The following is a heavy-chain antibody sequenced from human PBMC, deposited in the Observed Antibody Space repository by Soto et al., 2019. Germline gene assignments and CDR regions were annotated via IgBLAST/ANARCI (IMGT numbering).Heavy chain of an antibody. CDR2: ISGSGGST. CDR1: GFTFSSYA. CDR3: ARASLGYSRSWPGYYYGMDV. Sequence: PGGSLRLSCAASGFTFSSYAMSWVRQAPGKGLEWVSAISGSGGSTYYADSVKGRSTISRDNSQNTLYLQMNSLRAEDTAVYYCARASLGYSRSWPGYYYGMDVWGQGTTVT. V-gene: IGHV3-23*01. D-gene: IGHD6-13*01. J-gene: IGHJ6*02.